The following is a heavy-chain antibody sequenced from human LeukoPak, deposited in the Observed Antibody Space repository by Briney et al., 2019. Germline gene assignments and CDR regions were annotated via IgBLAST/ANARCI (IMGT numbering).Heavy chain of an antibody. J-gene: IGHJ5*02. CDR3: ARSGFIGRSSSWATNWFDP. D-gene: IGHD6-13*01. CDR1: GGSFSGYY. CDR2: INHSGST. Sequence: SETLSLTCAVYGGSFSGYYWSWIRQPPGKGLEWIGEINHSGSTNYNPSLKSRVTISVDTSKNQFSLKLSSVTAADTAVYYCARSGFIGRSSSWATNWFDPWGQGTQVTVSS. V-gene: IGHV4-34*01.